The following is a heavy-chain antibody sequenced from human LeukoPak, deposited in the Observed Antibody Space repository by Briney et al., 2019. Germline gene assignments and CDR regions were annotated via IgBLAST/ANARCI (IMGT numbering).Heavy chain of an antibody. D-gene: IGHD1-1*01. Sequence: PGGSLRLSCAASGFTFSTTWVHWARHAPGQGLVWVSRIDGDARTIDYADSVKGRFIISRDNAKNTLYLQMNSLRPEDTAVYYCATAGAFYFQNWGQGTLVTVSS. CDR3: ATAGAFYFQN. V-gene: IGHV3-74*01. CDR2: IDGDARTI. CDR1: GFTFSTTW. J-gene: IGHJ4*02.